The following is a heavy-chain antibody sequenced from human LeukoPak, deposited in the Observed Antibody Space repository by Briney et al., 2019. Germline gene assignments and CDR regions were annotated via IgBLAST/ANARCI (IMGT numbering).Heavy chain of an antibody. CDR1: GFTFSSYA. CDR3: ARDHRNCSGGSCYIPYYFDY. D-gene: IGHD2-15*01. V-gene: IGHV3-30-3*01. CDR2: ISYDGSNK. J-gene: IGHJ4*02. Sequence: GGSLRLSCAASGFTFSSYAMHWVRQAPGKGLEWVAVISYDGSNKYHADSVKGRFTISRDNSKNTLYLQMNSLRAEDTAVYYCARDHRNCSGGSCYIPYYFDYWGQGTLVTVSS.